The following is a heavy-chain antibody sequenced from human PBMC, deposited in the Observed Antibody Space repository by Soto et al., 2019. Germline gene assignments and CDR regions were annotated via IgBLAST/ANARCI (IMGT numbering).Heavy chain of an antibody. CDR3: ARVPDR. Sequence: PSETLSLTCTVFGGSISSYYWSWIRQPPGKGLEWIGYIYYSGNTNYNPSLKSRVTISVDTSKNQFSLKLSSVTAADTAVYYCARVPDRWGQGTLVTVSS. V-gene: IGHV4-59*12. CDR2: IYYSGNT. CDR1: GGSISSYY. D-gene: IGHD2-2*01. J-gene: IGHJ5*02.